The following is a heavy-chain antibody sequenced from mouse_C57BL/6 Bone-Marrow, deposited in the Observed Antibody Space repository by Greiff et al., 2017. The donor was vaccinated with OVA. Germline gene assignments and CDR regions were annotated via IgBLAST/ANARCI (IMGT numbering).Heavy chain of an antibody. CDR1: GYPFTTYP. CDR3: ARRGNYPYWYFDV. V-gene: IGHV1-47*01. D-gene: IGHD2-1*01. J-gene: IGHJ1*03. CDR2: FHPYNDDT. Sequence: QVQLQQSGAELVKPGASVKMSCKASGYPFTTYPIEWMKQNHGKSLEWIGNFHPYNDDTKYNEKFKGKATLTVEKSSSTVYLELSRLTSDASAVYYCARRGNYPYWYFDVWGTGTTVTVSS.